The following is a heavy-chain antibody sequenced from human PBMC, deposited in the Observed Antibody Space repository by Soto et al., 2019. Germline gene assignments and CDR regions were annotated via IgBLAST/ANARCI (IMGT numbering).Heavy chain of an antibody. Sequence: PGGSLRLSCAASGFTFSSYAMSWVRQAPGKGLEWVSAISGSGGSTYYADSVKGRFTISRDNSKNTLYLQMNSLRAEDTAVYYCAKASGSGWYQKLLIDYWGQGTLVTVSS. D-gene: IGHD6-19*01. CDR2: ISGSGGST. J-gene: IGHJ4*02. CDR1: GFTFSSYA. CDR3: AKASGSGWYQKLLIDY. V-gene: IGHV3-23*01.